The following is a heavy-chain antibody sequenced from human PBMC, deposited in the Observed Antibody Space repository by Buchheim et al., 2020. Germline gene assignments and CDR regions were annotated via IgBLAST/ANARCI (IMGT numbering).Heavy chain of an antibody. Sequence: QVQLVESGGGLVKPGGSLRLSCAASGFTFSDYYMSWIRQAPGKGLQWISSSTTSGTTVDYADSVKGRFTVSRDNTKNSLYLQVNNLRAEDTAVYYCARVWGSGSYRWVLDYWGQGT. D-gene: IGHD3-10*01. CDR3: ARVWGSGSYRWVLDY. CDR2: STTSGTTV. V-gene: IGHV3-11*01. CDR1: GFTFSDYY. J-gene: IGHJ4*02.